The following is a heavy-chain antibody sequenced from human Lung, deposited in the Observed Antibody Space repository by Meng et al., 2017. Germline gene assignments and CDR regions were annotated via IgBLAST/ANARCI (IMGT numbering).Heavy chain of an antibody. CDR1: GGSFSDYY. CDR2: INHSGST. D-gene: IGHD4-11*01. Sequence: QVRLQQLGAVLLQPSETLSLTCVVSGGSFSDYYGSWIRQPPGKGLEWIGEINHSGSTNYNPSLESRATISVDTSQNNLSLKLSSVTAADSAVYYCARGPTTMAHDFDYWGQGTLVTVSS. J-gene: IGHJ4*02. CDR3: ARGPTTMAHDFDY. V-gene: IGHV4-34*01.